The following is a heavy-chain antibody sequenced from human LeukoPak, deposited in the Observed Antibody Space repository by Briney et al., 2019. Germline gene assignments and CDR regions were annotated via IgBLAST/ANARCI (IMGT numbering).Heavy chain of an antibody. V-gene: IGHV3-23*01. D-gene: IGHD4-17*01. J-gene: IGHJ4*02. CDR3: AKGVSSSVTTPKTLDY. CDR1: GFTFSSYA. CDR2: ISGSGGST. Sequence: PGGSLRLSCAASGFTFSSYAMSWVRQAPGKRLEWVSAISGSGGSTYYADSVKGRFTISRDNSKNTLYLQMNSLRAEDTAVYYCAKGVSSSVTTPKTLDYWGQGTLVTVSS.